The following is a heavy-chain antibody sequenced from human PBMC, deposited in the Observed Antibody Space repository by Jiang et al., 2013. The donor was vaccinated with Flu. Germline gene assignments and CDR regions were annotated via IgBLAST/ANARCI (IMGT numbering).Heavy chain of an antibody. J-gene: IGHJ4*02. Sequence: YYADSVKGRFTISRDNAKNSLYLQMNSLRDEDTAVYYCARRMVVAAQCDYWGQGTLVTVSS. CDR3: ARRMVVAAQCDY. D-gene: IGHD2-15*01. V-gene: IGHV3-48*02.